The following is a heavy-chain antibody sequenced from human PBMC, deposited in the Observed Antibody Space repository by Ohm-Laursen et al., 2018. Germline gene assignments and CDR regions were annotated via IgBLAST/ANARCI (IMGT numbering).Heavy chain of an antibody. CDR1: GLTFDSET. CDR3: ARSFAVTTFYYHGMDV. Sequence: SLRLSCAAPGLTFDSETMTWVRQAPGKGLEWVAAIWYDGTYKYYEDSAMGRFTVPRDNSKNTLNLQMDSLRAEDTAVYYCARSFAVTTFYYHGMDVWGQGTTVTVAS. J-gene: IGHJ6*02. V-gene: IGHV3-33*01. D-gene: IGHD4-17*01. CDR2: IWYDGTYK.